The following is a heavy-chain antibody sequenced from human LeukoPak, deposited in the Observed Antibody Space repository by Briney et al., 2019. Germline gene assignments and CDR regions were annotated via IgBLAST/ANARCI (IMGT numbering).Heavy chain of an antibody. CDR3: ARDLYDFWSGNPAYFDY. D-gene: IGHD3-3*01. V-gene: IGHV1-18*01. CDR1: GYTFTSYG. J-gene: IGHJ4*02. CDR2: ISAYNGNT. Sequence: ASVKVSCKASGYTFTSYGISWVRQAPGQGLERMGWISAYNGNTNYAQKLQGRVTMTTDTSTSTAYMELRSLRSDDTAVYYCARDLYDFWSGNPAYFDYWGQGTLVTVSS.